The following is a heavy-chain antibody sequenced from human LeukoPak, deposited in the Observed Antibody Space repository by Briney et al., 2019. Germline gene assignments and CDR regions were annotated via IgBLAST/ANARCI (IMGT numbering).Heavy chain of an antibody. CDR1: GFTFSDYD. Sequence: GGSLRLSCAASGFTFSDYDIHWVRQAPGKGLEWVAFIRFDGNHKYYADSAKGRFTVSRDNSKNTLYLQMNSLRPEDTAVYYCAKGYDITTYYLDYWGQGTLVTVST. CDR2: IRFDGNHK. J-gene: IGHJ4*02. CDR3: AKGYDITTYYLDY. D-gene: IGHD2/OR15-2a*01. V-gene: IGHV3-30*02.